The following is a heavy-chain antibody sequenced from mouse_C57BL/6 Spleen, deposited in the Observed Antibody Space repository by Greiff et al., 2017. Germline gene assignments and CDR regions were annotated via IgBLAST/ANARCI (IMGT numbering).Heavy chain of an antibody. V-gene: IGHV1-15*01. J-gene: IGHJ2*01. CDR2: IDPETGGT. CDR1: GYTFTDYE. Sequence: QVQLQQSGAELVRPGASVTLSCKASGYTFTDYEMHWAKQTPVHGLAWIGAIDPETGGTAYNQKFKGKAILTADKSSSTAYMQLRSLTSEDSAVXYCARWGDYYGSPYCFDYWGQGTTLTVSS. D-gene: IGHD1-1*01. CDR3: ARWGDYYGSPYCFDY.